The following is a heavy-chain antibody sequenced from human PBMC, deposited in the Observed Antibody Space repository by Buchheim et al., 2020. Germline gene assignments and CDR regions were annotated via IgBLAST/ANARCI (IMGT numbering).Heavy chain of an antibody. V-gene: IGHV1-46*01. J-gene: IGHJ2*01. CDR2: INPSGGST. CDR3: ARNQGVFPRTGYFDL. Sequence: QVQLVQSGAEVKKPGASVKVSCKASGYTFTSYYMHWVRQAPGQGLEWMGIINPSGGSTSYAQKFQGRVTMTRDTSTSTAYMELSSLRAEDTAVYYWARNQGVFPRTGYFDLWGRGTL. D-gene: IGHD1-14*01. CDR1: GYTFTSYY.